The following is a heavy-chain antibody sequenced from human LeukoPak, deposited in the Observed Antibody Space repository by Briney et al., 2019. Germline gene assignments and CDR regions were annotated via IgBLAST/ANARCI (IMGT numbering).Heavy chain of an antibody. J-gene: IGHJ4*02. CDR2: ISSSGNTM. CDR1: GFTFSDYE. D-gene: IGHD6-13*01. V-gene: IGHV3-48*03. Sequence: GGSLRLSCAASGFTFSDYEMNWVRQAPGKGLEWVSYISSSGNTMYYADSVKGRFTISRDNAKNSLYLQMDSLRAEDTAVYYCAREGYISSWYFDYWGQGTLVTVSS. CDR3: AREGYISSWYFDY.